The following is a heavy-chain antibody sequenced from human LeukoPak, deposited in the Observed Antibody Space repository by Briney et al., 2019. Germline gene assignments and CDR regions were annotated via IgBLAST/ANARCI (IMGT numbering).Heavy chain of an antibody. CDR2: IYSSGST. J-gene: IGHJ4*02. CDR3: ARAYVMVRGVLIDY. CDR1: GDSISSGSYY. V-gene: IGHV4-61*02. Sequence: SQTLSLTCTVSGDSISSGSYYWSWIRQPAGKGLEWIGRIYSSGSTNYNPSLKSRVTISVDTSKNQFSLKLSSVTAADTAIYYCARAYVMVRGVLIDYRGQGTLVTVSS. D-gene: IGHD3-10*01.